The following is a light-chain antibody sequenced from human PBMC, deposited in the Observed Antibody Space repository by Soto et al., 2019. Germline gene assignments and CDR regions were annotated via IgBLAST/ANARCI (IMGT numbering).Light chain of an antibody. V-gene: IGLV4-69*01. CDR1: SGHSSYA. CDR3: RTRDTGARVV. J-gene: IGLJ2*01. Sequence: QPVLTQSPSASASLGASVKLTCTLSSGHSSYAIAWHQQQPEKGPLYLMKLSSDGSHSKGDVIPDRFSGSSSGAERYLTISSIQSEDEADHYCRTRDTGARVVFGGGTKLTVL. CDR2: LSSDGSH.